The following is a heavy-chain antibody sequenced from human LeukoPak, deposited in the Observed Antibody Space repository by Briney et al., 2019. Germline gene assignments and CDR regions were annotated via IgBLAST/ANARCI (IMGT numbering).Heavy chain of an antibody. Sequence: SETLSLTCGVSGYSISGGYYWGWIRQSPGKGLEWIAYIYNSGRSNYNPSLKSRVTISLDTSKNQFSLKLSSVTAADTAVYYCAGGSGASWFDPWGQGTLVTVSS. CDR1: GYSISGGYY. J-gene: IGHJ5*02. CDR2: IYNSGRS. D-gene: IGHD2-8*02. V-gene: IGHV4-61*08. CDR3: AGGSGASWFDP.